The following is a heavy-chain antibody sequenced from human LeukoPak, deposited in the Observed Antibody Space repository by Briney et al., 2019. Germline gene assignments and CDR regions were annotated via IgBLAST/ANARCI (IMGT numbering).Heavy chain of an antibody. CDR3: ARDLDWESGSYPFDY. D-gene: IGHD1-26*01. J-gene: IGHJ4*02. Sequence: SETLSLTCTVSGRSISSYYWSWIRQPAGKGLEWIGSIYTSGSTNYNPSLKSRVTMSVDTSKNQFSLKLSSVTAGDTAMYYSARDLDWESGSYPFDYWGQGTLVTVSS. V-gene: IGHV4-4*07. CDR1: GRSISSYY. CDR2: IYTSGST.